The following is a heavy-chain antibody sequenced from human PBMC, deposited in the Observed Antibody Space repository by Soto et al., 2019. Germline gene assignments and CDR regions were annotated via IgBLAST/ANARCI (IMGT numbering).Heavy chain of an antibody. D-gene: IGHD1-1*01. J-gene: IGHJ4*02. Sequence: QVQLVRSGAEVKKPGASVKVSCKASGYSFTNYGITWVRQAPRQGLEWMGWISPYSGSTNYAQKLQGRVTLTTDTSTSTAYLELRSLRSDDTAFYYCAREKPATVGTDYWGQGTLVTVS. CDR1: GYSFTNYG. CDR2: ISPYSGST. CDR3: AREKPATVGTDY. V-gene: IGHV1-18*01.